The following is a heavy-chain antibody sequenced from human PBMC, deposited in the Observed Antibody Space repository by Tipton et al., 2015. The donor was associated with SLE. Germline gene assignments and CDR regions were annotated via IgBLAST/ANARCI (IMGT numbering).Heavy chain of an antibody. CDR3: ARRHYSGPFDN. Sequence: TLSLTCAVYGGSLTDFHWSWIRQSPGKGLEWIGEVNHSGSTNYNPSLMGRVTISVDTSKAQFSLKLNSVTAADTAVYYCARRHYSGPFDNWGQGTLVTVST. V-gene: IGHV4-34*01. J-gene: IGHJ4*02. D-gene: IGHD5-12*01. CDR1: GGSLTDFH. CDR2: VNHSGST.